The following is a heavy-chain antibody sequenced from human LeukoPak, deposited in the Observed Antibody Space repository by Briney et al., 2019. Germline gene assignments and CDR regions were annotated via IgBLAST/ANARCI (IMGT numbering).Heavy chain of an antibody. CDR1: GYTFIKYG. Sequence: EASVKVSCKASGYTFIKYGISWVRQAPGQGRGWMGWISADNGNTYYTQKFQGRVTFTTDTSTSTAYMELRSLRSDDTAVYYCARVDILTGYYYFDYWGQGTLVTVSS. CDR2: ISADNGNT. D-gene: IGHD3-9*01. CDR3: ARVDILTGYYYFDY. J-gene: IGHJ4*02. V-gene: IGHV1-18*01.